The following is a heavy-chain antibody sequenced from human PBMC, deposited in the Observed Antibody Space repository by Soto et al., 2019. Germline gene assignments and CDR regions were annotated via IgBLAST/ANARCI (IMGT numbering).Heavy chain of an antibody. CDR1: GGTFSSYA. J-gene: IGHJ5*02. Sequence: GASVKVSCKASGGTFSSYAISWVRQAPGQGLEWMGGIIPIFGTANYAQKFQGRVTITADESTSTAYMELSSLRSEDTAVYYCARDASPYYDFWSGYFNWFDPWGQGTLVTVSS. D-gene: IGHD3-3*01. V-gene: IGHV1-69*13. CDR3: ARDASPYYDFWSGYFNWFDP. CDR2: IIPIFGTA.